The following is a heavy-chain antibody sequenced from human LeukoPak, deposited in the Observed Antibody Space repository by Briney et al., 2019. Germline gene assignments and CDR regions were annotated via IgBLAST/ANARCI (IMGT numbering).Heavy chain of an antibody. CDR1: GGSISSSSYY. CDR3: ARVLKSSSSGYYFDY. J-gene: IGHJ4*02. CDR2: IYYSGST. V-gene: IGHV4-39*01. Sequence: SETLSLTCTVSGGSISSSSYYWGWIRQPPGKGLEWIGSIYYSGSTYYNPSLKSRVTISVDTSKNQFSLKLSSVTAADTAVYYCARVLKSSSSGYYFDYWGQGTLVTVSS. D-gene: IGHD6-6*01.